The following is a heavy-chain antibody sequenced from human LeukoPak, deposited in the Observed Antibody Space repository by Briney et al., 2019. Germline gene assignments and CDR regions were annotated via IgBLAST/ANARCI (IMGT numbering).Heavy chain of an antibody. Sequence: ASVTVSCKASGYTFTGYYMHWVRQAPGQGLEWMGWINPNSGGTNYAQKFQGRVTMTRDTSISTAYMELSRLRSDDTAVYYCARGGSSWYPAPSWFDHWGQGTLVTVSS. J-gene: IGHJ5*02. CDR3: ARGGSSWYPAPSWFDH. CDR1: GYTFTGYY. CDR2: INPNSGGT. V-gene: IGHV1-2*02. D-gene: IGHD6-13*01.